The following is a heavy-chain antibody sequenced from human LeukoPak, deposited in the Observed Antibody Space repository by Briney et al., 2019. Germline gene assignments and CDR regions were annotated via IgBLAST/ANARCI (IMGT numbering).Heavy chain of an antibody. V-gene: IGHV4-38-2*02. CDR1: GYSISSGYY. Sequence: SETLSLTCTVSGYSISSGYYWGWIRQPPGKGLEWIGSIYHSGSTYYNPSLKSRVTISVDTSKNQFSLKLSSVTAADTAVYYCARAPRSLAYDILTGYPPHYFDYWGQGTLVTVSS. CDR2: IYHSGST. J-gene: IGHJ4*02. CDR3: ARAPRSLAYDILTGYPPHYFDY. D-gene: IGHD3-9*01.